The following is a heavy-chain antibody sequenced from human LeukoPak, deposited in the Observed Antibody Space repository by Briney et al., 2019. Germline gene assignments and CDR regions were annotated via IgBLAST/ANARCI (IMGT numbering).Heavy chain of an antibody. CDR3: ARSYYGSGSYSDY. Sequence: GSLRLSCAASGFTFSSYSMNRVRQAPGKGLEWVSYISSSSSTIYYADSVKGRFTISRDNAKNSLYLQMNSLRDEDTAVYYCARSYYGSGSYSDYWGRGTLVTVSS. CDR2: ISSSSSTI. J-gene: IGHJ4*02. D-gene: IGHD3-10*01. CDR1: GFTFSSYS. V-gene: IGHV3-48*02.